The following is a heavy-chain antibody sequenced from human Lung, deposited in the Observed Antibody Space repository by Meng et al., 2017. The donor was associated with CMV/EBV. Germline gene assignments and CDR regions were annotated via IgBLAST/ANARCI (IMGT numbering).Heavy chain of an antibody. CDR1: GFTFSTFA. CDR2: IYSGDDST. V-gene: IGHV3-23*03. CDR3: AKGEWGGYYYYYGMDV. Sequence: SXAASGFTFSTFAMSWVRQAPGKGLQWVSVIYSGDDSTYYADSVKGRFTISRDNSKNMLYLQMNSLRAEDSAVYFCAKGEWGGYYYYYGMDVWGRGXTVTVSS. D-gene: IGHD1-26*01. J-gene: IGHJ6*02.